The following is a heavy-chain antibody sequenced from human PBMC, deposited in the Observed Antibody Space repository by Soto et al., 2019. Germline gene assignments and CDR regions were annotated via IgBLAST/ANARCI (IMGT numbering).Heavy chain of an antibody. Sequence: GGSLRLSCAASGFTFSSYGMHWVRQAPGKGLEWVAVIWYDGSNKYYADSVKGRFTISRDNSKNTLYLQMNSLRAEDTAVYYCARSSGTTSDYYYYGMDVWGQGTTVTVSS. J-gene: IGHJ6*02. D-gene: IGHD1-7*01. CDR3: ARSSGTTSDYYYYGMDV. V-gene: IGHV3-33*01. CDR1: GFTFSSYG. CDR2: IWYDGSNK.